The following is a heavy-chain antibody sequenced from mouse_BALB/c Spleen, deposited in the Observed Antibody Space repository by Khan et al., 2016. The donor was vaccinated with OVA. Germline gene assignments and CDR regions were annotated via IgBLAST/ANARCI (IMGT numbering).Heavy chain of an antibody. Sequence: EVQLKESGPGLVKPSQSLSLTCTVTGYSITSGYAWNWIRQFPGNKLEWIGYISYSGVTSYTPSLKSRISITRDTSKNQFFLQLNSVTTEDTATYYCARWNDDGYDFDYWGQGTTLTVSS. V-gene: IGHV3-2*02. CDR2: ISYSGVT. CDR1: GYSITSGYA. D-gene: IGHD2-14*01. J-gene: IGHJ2*01. CDR3: ARWNDDGYDFDY.